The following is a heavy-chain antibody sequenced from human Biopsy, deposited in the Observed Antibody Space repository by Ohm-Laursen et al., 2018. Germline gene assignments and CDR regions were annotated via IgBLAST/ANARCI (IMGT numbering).Heavy chain of an antibody. V-gene: IGHV4-59*08. D-gene: IGHD3-10*01. Sequence: SETLSLTCTVSGDSITSYFWNWIRQAPGKGLEWIGNIYYRGNTNYSPPLKRRPTISLDSSNNQFLLNLNSVTATDTAVYYCARRLPLRGFAFDVWGQGTVVTVS. CDR1: GDSITSYF. CDR3: ARRLPLRGFAFDV. J-gene: IGHJ3*01. CDR2: IYYRGNT.